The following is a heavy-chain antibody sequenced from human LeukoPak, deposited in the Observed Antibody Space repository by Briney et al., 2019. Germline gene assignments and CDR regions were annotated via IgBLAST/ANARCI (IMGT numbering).Heavy chain of an antibody. D-gene: IGHD1-26*01. CDR2: MKEDGSEI. V-gene: IGHV3-7*01. Sequence: GGSLRLSCAASGFDFNVQAMSWVRQAPGKGLAWVTRMKEDGSEIYYVDSVKGRFTISRDNPKDSLYLQMNSLRAEDTAVYYCVRGGATGGRFENWGQGILVTVSS. J-gene: IGHJ4*02. CDR3: VRGGATGGRFEN. CDR1: GFDFNVQA.